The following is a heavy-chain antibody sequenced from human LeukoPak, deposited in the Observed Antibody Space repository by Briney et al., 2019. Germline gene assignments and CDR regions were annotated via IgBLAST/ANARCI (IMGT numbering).Heavy chain of an antibody. V-gene: IGHV4-59*01. Sequence: PSETLSLTCTVSGGSISIYYWSWIRQPPGKGLEWIGYIYNSGSTNYNPSLRSRVTISVDTSKNQFSLKLTSVTAADTAVYYCARDLRFLEWAFDIWGQGTMVTVSS. CDR2: IYNSGST. CDR1: GGSISIYY. J-gene: IGHJ3*02. D-gene: IGHD3-3*01. CDR3: ARDLRFLEWAFDI.